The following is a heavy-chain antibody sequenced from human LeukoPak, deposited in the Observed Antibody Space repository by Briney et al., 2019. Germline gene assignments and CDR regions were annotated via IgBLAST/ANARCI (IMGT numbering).Heavy chain of an antibody. CDR2: INHSGST. Sequence: SETLSLTCAVYGGSFSAYYWSWIRQPPGKGLEWIGEINHSGSTNYNPSFKSRVAISVDTSRNQFSLRLSSVTAADTAVYYCARGQRITMTDWGQGTLVTVSS. D-gene: IGHD3-22*01. CDR1: GGSFSAYY. V-gene: IGHV4-34*01. J-gene: IGHJ4*02. CDR3: ARGQRITMTD.